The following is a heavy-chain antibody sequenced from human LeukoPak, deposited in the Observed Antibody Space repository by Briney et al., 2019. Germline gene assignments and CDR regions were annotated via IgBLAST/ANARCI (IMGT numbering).Heavy chain of an antibody. Sequence: SETLSLTCTVSGVSISSYYWSWIRQPPGKGLEWIGYIYYSGSTNYNPSLKSRVTISIDTSKNQFSLKLNSVTAADTAVYYCTRGGSADPFEHWGQGTLVTVSS. CDR1: GVSISSYY. CDR3: TRGGSADPFEH. D-gene: IGHD1-26*01. V-gene: IGHV4-59*08. J-gene: IGHJ4*02. CDR2: IYYSGST.